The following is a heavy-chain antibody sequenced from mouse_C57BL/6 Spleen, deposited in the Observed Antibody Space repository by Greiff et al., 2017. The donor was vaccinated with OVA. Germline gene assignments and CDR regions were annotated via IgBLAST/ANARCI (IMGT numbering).Heavy chain of an antibody. Sequence: QVQLQQSGAELAKPGASVKLSCKASGYTFTSYWMHWVKQRPGQGLEWIGYINPSSGYTKYNQKFKDKATLTANKSSSTAYMQLSSLTYEDSAVYYCARQTMFTTAWFAYWGQGTLVTVSA. J-gene: IGHJ3*01. D-gene: IGHD2-2*01. CDR1: GYTFTSYW. CDR3: ARQTMFTTAWFAY. V-gene: IGHV1-7*01. CDR2: INPSSGYT.